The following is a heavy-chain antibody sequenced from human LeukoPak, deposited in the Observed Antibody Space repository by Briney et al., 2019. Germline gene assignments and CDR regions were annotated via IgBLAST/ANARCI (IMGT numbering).Heavy chain of an antibody. CDR1: GYNFDSYW. CDR2: IYPGDSDT. Sequence: GESLKISCEGSGYNFDSYWIAWVRQKAGEGLEWMGIIYPGDSDTRYNPAFQGQVIMSADKSLNTAYLQWSSLKSSDTGIYYCARRMNNFDTQSGSPLPGLAPWGQEPLVTVSS. D-gene: IGHD1-26*01. V-gene: IGHV5-51*01. CDR3: ARRMNNFDTQSGSPLPGLAP. J-gene: IGHJ5*02.